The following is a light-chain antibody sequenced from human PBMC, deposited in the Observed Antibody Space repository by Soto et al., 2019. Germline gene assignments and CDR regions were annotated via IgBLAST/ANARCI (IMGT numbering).Light chain of an antibody. J-gene: IGLJ3*02. CDR1: SSNIGAGYD. V-gene: IGLV1-40*01. Sequence: QSVLTQPPSVSGAPGQRVTISCTGSSSNIGAGYDVHWYQQLPGTAPKLLIYSNNNRPSGVPDRFSGSKSGTSASLAFTGLQAEDEADYYCQSYDSSLSGSVFGGGTKLTVL. CDR2: SNN. CDR3: QSYDSSLSGSV.